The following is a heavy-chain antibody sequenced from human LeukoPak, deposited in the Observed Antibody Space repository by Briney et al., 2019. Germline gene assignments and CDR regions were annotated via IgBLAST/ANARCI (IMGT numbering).Heavy chain of an antibody. CDR1: GYIFINYG. CDR3: ARDYYDSSGYLDY. Sequence: ASVKVSCKASGYIFINYGISWVRQAPGQGLEWMGWISAYNGNTNYARKLQVRVTMTTDTSTSTAYMELRSLRSDDTAVYYCARDYYDSSGYLDYWGQGALVTVSS. V-gene: IGHV1-18*01. D-gene: IGHD3-22*01. CDR2: ISAYNGNT. J-gene: IGHJ4*02.